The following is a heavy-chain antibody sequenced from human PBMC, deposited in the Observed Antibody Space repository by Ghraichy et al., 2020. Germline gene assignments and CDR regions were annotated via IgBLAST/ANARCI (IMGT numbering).Heavy chain of an antibody. V-gene: IGHV4-59*01. J-gene: IGHJ4*02. D-gene: IGHD6-13*01. Sequence: SETPSLTCSVFGGSISNYYWSWIRQPPGKGLEWIAYIYYTGSTNYNPSLKSRVTLSLDTSKNQFSLKLNSVTAADTAVYYCARDTTGLAANFDYWGRGLLVTVSS. CDR3: ARDTTGLAANFDY. CDR1: GGSISNYY. CDR2: IYYTGST.